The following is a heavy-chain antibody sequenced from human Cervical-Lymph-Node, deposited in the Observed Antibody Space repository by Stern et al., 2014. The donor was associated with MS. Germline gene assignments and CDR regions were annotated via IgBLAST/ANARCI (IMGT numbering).Heavy chain of an antibody. Sequence: VQLLESGAEVKKTGSSVKVSRKASGDTFNRHAFSWVRQAPGQGLEWMGGIIPISGNTTYEHKFQARCALTADESTGTAYMELRSLRSEDTAVFYCAITDSAWDNPFHFYGMDVWGQGTTVTVSS. V-gene: IGHV1-69*01. D-gene: IGHD6-19*01. CDR1: GDTFNRHA. CDR3: AITDSAWDNPFHFYGMDV. J-gene: IGHJ6*02. CDR2: IIPISGNT.